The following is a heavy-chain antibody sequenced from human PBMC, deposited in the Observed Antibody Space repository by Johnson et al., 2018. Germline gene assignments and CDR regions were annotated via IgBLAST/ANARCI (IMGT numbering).Heavy chain of an antibody. CDR3: AGWIHYYGSGSYYQDYYGMDV. CDR2: ISSSSSTI. V-gene: IGHV3-48*02. Sequence: VQLGESGGGLVQPGGSLRLSCAASGFTFSSYSMNWVRQAPGKGLEWVSYISSSSSTIYYADSVKGRFPISRENAKNSLYLQMNSLRDEDTAVYYCAGWIHYYGSGSYYQDYYGMDVWGQGTTVTVSS. J-gene: IGHJ6*02. D-gene: IGHD3-10*01. CDR1: GFTFSSYS.